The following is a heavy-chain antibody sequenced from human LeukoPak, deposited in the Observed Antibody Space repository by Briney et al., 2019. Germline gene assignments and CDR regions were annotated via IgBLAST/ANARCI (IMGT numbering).Heavy chain of an antibody. V-gene: IGHV4-59*08. CDR2: IYYSGST. CDR3: ARHNGSQSNYDFWSGYYPPYYGMDV. Sequence: PSETLSLTRTVSGGSISSYYWSWIRQPPGKGLGWIGYIYYSGSTNYNPSLKSRVTISVDTSKNQFSLKLSSVTAADTAVYYCARHNGSQSNYDFWSGYYPPYYGMDVWGQGTTVTVSS. J-gene: IGHJ6*02. D-gene: IGHD3-3*01. CDR1: GGSISSYY.